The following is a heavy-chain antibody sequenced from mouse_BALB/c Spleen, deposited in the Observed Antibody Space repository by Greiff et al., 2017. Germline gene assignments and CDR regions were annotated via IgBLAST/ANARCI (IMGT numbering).Heavy chain of an antibody. CDR3: AIYDYEGYYAMDY. CDR1: GFTFSSYA. Sequence: EVQRVESGGGLVKPGGSLKLSCAASGFTFSSYAMSWVRQSPEKRLEWVAEISSGGSYTYYPDTVTGRFTISRDNAKNTLYLEMSSLRSEDTAMYYCAIYDYEGYYAMDYWGQGTSVTVSS. J-gene: IGHJ4*01. D-gene: IGHD2-4*01. CDR2: ISSGGSYT. V-gene: IGHV5-9-4*01.